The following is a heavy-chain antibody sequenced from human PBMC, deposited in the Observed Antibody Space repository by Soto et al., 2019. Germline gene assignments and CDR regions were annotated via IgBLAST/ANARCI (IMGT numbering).Heavy chain of an antibody. J-gene: IGHJ4*02. Sequence: SLRLSCAASGFTFSSYGMHWVRQAPGKGLEWVAVIWYDGSNKYYADSVKGRFTISRDNSKNTLYLQMNSLGAEDTAVYYCARDASLVVVVAATLPKFDYWGQGTLVTVSS. CDR2: IWYDGSNK. V-gene: IGHV3-33*01. CDR3: ARDASLVVVVAATLPKFDY. D-gene: IGHD2-15*01. CDR1: GFTFSSYG.